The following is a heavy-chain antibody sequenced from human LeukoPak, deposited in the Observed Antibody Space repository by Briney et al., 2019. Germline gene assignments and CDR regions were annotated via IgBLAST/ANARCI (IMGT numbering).Heavy chain of an antibody. CDR1: GFTFNTYT. D-gene: IGHD3-10*01. CDR2: ISSSSIYI. J-gene: IGHJ4*02. CDR3: AKDRVDYYGSGSYYGY. Sequence: GGSLRLSCAASGFTFNTYTINWVRQAPGKGLEWVSSISSSSIYIYYADSLKGRFTISRDNSKNTLYLQMNSLRAEDTAVYYCAKDRVDYYGSGSYYGYWGQGTLVTVSS. V-gene: IGHV3-21*04.